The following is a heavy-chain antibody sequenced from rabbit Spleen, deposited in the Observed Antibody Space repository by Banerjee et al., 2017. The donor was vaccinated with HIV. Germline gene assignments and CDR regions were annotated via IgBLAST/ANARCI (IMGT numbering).Heavy chain of an antibody. V-gene: IGHV1S45*01. J-gene: IGHJ3*01. D-gene: IGHD8-1*01. CDR1: GFSFSSSYW. CDR3: ARDGAGGSYFAL. Sequence: EESGGDLVKPEGSLTLTCTASGFSFSSSYWICWVRQAPGKGLEWIACIATGTGATVYATWAKGRFTISKTSSTTVTLQMASLTAADTATYFCARDGAGGSYFALWGQGTLVTVS. CDR2: IATGTGAT.